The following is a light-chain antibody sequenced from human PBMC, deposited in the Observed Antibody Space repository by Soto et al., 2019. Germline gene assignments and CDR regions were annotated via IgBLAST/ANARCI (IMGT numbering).Light chain of an antibody. J-gene: IGKJ1*01. CDR2: DAS. CDR3: QQRSNWPVT. CDR1: QSVSRY. V-gene: IGKV3-11*01. Sequence: EIVLTQSPGTLSLSPGERATLSCRASQSVSRYLAWYQQKPGQAPRLLIYDASTRATGISARFSGSGSGTDFTITISSIEPEDFAMYSCQQRSNWPVTFGQGTKVEVK.